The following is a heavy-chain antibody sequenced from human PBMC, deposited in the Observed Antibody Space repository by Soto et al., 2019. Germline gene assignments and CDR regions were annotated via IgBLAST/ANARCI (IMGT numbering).Heavy chain of an antibody. J-gene: IGHJ6*02. Sequence: QVQLVQSGAEVKKPGSSVRVSCKVSGGSFRNYGFTWVRQSPGQGLEWMGGIMPVFGTAVYAQKFQGRVTISADELTATASLEMNSLRSDDTAVYFCARARDYDLLTAREYALDVWGQGTTVTV. D-gene: IGHD3-9*01. CDR1: GGSFRNYG. CDR3: ARARDYDLLTAREYALDV. CDR2: IMPVFGTA. V-gene: IGHV1-69*01.